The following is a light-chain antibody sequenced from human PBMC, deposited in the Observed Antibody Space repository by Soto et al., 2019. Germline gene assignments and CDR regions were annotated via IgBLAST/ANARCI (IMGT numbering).Light chain of an antibody. V-gene: IGLV2-14*03. CDR1: SSDVGDYNY. CDR3: SSYTSSSTQV. Sequence: QSALTQPASVSGSPGQSITISCTGTSSDVGDYNYVSWYQQHPGKAPKLMIYDVSNRPSGVSNRFSGSKSVNTASLTISGLQAEDEADYYCSSYTSSSTQVFGGGTKLTVL. J-gene: IGLJ2*01. CDR2: DVS.